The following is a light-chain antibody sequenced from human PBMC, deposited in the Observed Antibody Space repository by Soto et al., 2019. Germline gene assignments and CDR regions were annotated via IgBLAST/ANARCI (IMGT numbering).Light chain of an antibody. CDR1: QSVSSN. CDR3: QQYGISIQT. J-gene: IGKJ1*01. V-gene: IGKV3-20*01. CDR2: GAP. Sequence: EKMLKKSPATLSLYQGERASLSCRASQSVSSNLACYQQKPGQAPRLLIYGAPSRATGIPDRFSGSGSGTDVTLTISRLEPDDFAVDYCQQYGISIQTFGQGTKVDIK.